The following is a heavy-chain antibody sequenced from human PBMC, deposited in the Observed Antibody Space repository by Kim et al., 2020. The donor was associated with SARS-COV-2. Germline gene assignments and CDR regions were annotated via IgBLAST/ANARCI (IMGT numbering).Heavy chain of an antibody. CDR2: INQDGSHK. J-gene: IGHJ5*02. V-gene: IGHV3-7*01. CDR1: GLTFSGYW. Sequence: GGSLRLSCAASGLTFSGYWMNWVRQAPGKGLEWVANINQDGSHKFYVDSVKGRFIISRDNTKNSLYLQMNSLRAEDTAVYYCASPIIDPWGQGTLVTVSS. CDR3: ASPIIDP.